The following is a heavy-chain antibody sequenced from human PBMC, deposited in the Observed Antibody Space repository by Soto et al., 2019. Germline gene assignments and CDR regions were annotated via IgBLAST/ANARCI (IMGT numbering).Heavy chain of an antibody. Sequence: GGSLRLSCAASGFTFSTYAMSWVRQAPGKGLEWVSAISGSGGSTYYADSVKGRFTISRDNSKNTLYLQMNSLRAEDTAVYYCAKCEQQLEPGGYYYYYYMDVWGKGTTVTVSS. J-gene: IGHJ6*03. D-gene: IGHD6-13*01. CDR3: AKCEQQLEPGGYYYYYYMDV. CDR2: ISGSGGST. V-gene: IGHV3-23*01. CDR1: GFTFSTYA.